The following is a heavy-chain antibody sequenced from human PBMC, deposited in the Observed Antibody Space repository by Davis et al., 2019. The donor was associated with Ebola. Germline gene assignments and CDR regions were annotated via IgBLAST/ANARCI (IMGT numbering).Heavy chain of an antibody. CDR3: AAIYGRRAFDI. CDR2: INHSGST. CDR1: GGSFSGYY. Sequence: PSETLSLTCAVYGGSFSGYYWSWIRQSPGKGLEWIGEINHSGSTNYNPSLKSRVTISVDTSKNQFSLKLSSVTAADTAVYYCAAIYGRRAFDIWGQGTMVTVSS. V-gene: IGHV4-34*01. J-gene: IGHJ3*02. D-gene: IGHD4-17*01.